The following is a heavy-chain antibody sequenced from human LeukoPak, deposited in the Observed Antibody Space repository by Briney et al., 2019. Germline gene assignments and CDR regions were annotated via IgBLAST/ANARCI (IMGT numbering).Heavy chain of an antibody. CDR1: GGSISSYY. J-gene: IGHJ4*02. CDR3: ARDDRQQLVYDY. V-gene: IGHV4-59*01. D-gene: IGHD6-13*01. Sequence: SETLSLTCTVSGGSISSYYWSWIRQPPGKGLEWIGYIYYSGSTNYNPSLKSRVTISVDTSKNQFSLKLSSVTAADTAVYYCARDDRQQLVYDYWGQGTLVTVSS. CDR2: IYYSGST.